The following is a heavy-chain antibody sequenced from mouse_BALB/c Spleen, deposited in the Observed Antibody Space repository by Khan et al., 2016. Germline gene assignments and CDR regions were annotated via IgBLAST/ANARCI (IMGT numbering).Heavy chain of an antibody. CDR2: INPDSSTI. D-gene: IGHD2-12*01. CDR3: ARQDDYCYYVY. J-gene: IGHJ2*01. Sequence: EVKLLESGGGLVQPGGSLKLSCAASGFDFSRYWMCWVRQAPGKGLEWIGEINPDSSTINYTPSLKDKFIITRDNAKNTLYLQMSNVRSEDTAPYYCARQDDYCYYVYWCQGTTLTVSS. CDR1: GFDFSRYW. V-gene: IGHV4-1*02.